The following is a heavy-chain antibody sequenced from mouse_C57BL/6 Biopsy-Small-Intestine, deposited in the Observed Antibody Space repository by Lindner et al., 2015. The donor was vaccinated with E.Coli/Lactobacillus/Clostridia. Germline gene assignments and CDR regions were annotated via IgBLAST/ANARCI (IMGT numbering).Heavy chain of an antibody. J-gene: IGHJ3*01. CDR2: IDPGDGET. CDR1: DFNIKDYY. CDR3: TRRLTD. Sequence: VQLQESGAELVKPGASVKLSCTTSDFNIKDYYVHWVKQTTEQGLEWIGRIDPGDGETKYAPKFQDKATVTADTVSNTAYLHLTSLTSEDTAVYYCTRRLTDWGQGTLVTVSA. D-gene: IGHD3-2*01. V-gene: IGHV14-2*01.